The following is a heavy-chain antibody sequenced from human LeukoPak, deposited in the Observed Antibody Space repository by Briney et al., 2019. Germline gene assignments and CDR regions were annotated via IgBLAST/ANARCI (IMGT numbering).Heavy chain of an antibody. CDR3: ARDQMITFGDHDGWFDP. V-gene: IGHV4-61*02. D-gene: IGHD3-16*01. J-gene: IGHJ5*02. CDR2: IYISGST. Sequence: SQTLSLTCTVSGGSISSGSDYWSWIRQPAGKGLEWIGRIYISGSTNYNPSLKSRVTISVDTSKNQFSLKLSSVTAADTAVYYCARDQMITFGDHDGWFDPWGQGTLVTVSS. CDR1: GGSISSGSDY.